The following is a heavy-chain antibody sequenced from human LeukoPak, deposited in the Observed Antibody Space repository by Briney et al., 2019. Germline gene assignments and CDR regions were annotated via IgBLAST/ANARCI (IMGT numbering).Heavy chain of an antibody. CDR1: GFTFSSYG. V-gene: IGHV3-23*01. CDR2: ISGSGGST. J-gene: IGHJ4*02. CDR3: ANENAIVGAPTAY. Sequence: GGSLRLSCAASGFTFSSYGMHWVRQAPGKGLEWVSAISGSGGSTYYADSVKGRFTISRDNSKNTLYLQMNSLRAEDTAVYYCANENAIVGAPTAYWGQGTLVTVSS. D-gene: IGHD1-26*01.